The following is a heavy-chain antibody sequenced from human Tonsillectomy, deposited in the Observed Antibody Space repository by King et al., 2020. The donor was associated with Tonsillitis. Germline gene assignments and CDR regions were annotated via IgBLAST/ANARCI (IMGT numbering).Heavy chain of an antibody. Sequence: MQLQESGPGLVKPSETLSLTCTVSGGSISSYYWSWIRQPPGKGLEWIGYIYYSGSTNYNPSLKSRVTMSVDTSKNQFSLNLSSVTAADTAVYYCARGGSGSYISYYYYYYMDVWGKGTTVTVSS. D-gene: IGHD3-10*01. CDR2: IYYSGST. V-gene: IGHV4-59*01. CDR3: ARGGSGSYISYYYYYYMDV. J-gene: IGHJ6*03. CDR1: GGSISSYY.